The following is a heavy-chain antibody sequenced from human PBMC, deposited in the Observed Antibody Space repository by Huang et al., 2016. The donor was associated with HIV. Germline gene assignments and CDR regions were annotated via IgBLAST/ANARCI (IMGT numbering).Heavy chain of an antibody. CDR2: IFYTVT. V-gene: IGHV4-30-4*08. CDR1: GGSVGRNDYY. J-gene: IGHJ4*02. Sequence: QVQLQESGPGLVKPSQTLSLTCTVSGGSVGRNDYYWSWLRQAPGKGLQWIGSIFYTVTYNNPSLQRRLTMSVDTSKNQFSLKLRSVTAADSALYFCARDPRLWGPGIRVTVSS. CDR3: ARDPRL.